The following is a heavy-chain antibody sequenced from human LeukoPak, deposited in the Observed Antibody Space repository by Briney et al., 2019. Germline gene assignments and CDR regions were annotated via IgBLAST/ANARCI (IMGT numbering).Heavy chain of an antibody. V-gene: IGHV3-30-3*01. J-gene: IGHJ4*02. D-gene: IGHD3-9*01. CDR2: ISYDGSNK. Sequence: GGSLRLSCAASGFTFSSYAMHWVRQAPGKGLEWVAVISYDGSNKYYADSVKGRFTISRDNSKNTLYLQMNSLRAEDTAVYYCARDRARYYDILTGYHYWGQGTLVTVSS. CDR3: ARDRARYYDILTGYHY. CDR1: GFTFSSYA.